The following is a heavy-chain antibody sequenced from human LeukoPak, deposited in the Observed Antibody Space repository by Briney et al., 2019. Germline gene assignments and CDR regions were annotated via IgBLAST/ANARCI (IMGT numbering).Heavy chain of an antibody. D-gene: IGHD3-22*01. J-gene: IGHJ4*02. CDR1: GDSVSSNSAA. CDR3: ARGQYYYESSAYYYLDY. V-gene: IGHV6-1*01. CDR2: TYYRSKWYN. Sequence: SQTLSLTCAISGDSVSSNSAAWNWIRQSPSRGLEWLGRTYYRSKWYNDYAVSVKSRVTINPDTSKNQFSLQLNSVTPEDTAVYYCARGQYYYESSAYYYLDYWGQGTLVTVSS.